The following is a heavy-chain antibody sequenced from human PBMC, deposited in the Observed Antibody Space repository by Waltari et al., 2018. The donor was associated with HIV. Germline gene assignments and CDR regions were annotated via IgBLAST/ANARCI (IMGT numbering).Heavy chain of an antibody. CDR1: GFTFDDYP. J-gene: IGHJ5*01. CDR3: AKGGSHLTIFEAWFDS. CDR2: ISGNSGIT. Sequence: EVQLVESGGGLVQPGRSLRLSCAASGFTFDDYPMHWVRQSPGNSLEWVSGISGNSGITDDGDSVKGRFTIPRDNAKNSLYLQMNSLTVEDTAFYYCAKGGSHLTIFEAWFDSWGQGTLVTVSS. D-gene: IGHD3-3*01. V-gene: IGHV3-9*01.